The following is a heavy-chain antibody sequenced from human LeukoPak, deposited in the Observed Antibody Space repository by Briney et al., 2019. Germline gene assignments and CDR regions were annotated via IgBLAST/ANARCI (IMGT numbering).Heavy chain of an antibody. D-gene: IGHD3-10*02. CDR3: AREMFPTFDY. J-gene: IGHJ4*02. CDR1: GLTFSSYA. V-gene: IGHV3-30*01. Sequence: GGSLRLSCAASGLTFSSYAMHWVRQATGKGXEWVAVISYYGSNNYYADSVKCRFTISRDNSKCTLYLQMISPRAEDTAEYYCAREMFPTFDYWGQGTLVTVSS. CDR2: ISYYGSNN.